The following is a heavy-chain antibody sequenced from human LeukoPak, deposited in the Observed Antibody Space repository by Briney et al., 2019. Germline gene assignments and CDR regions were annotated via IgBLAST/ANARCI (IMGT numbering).Heavy chain of an antibody. CDR2: IYYSGST. Sequence: PSETLSLTCTVPGGSISSDYWSWLRQPPGKGLEWIGYIYYSGSTNYNPSLKSRVTISVDTSKNQFSLKLSSVTAADTAVYYCARGIAVSGTGVRFDPWGQGTLVTVSS. CDR1: GGSISSDY. V-gene: IGHV4-59*08. D-gene: IGHD6-19*01. J-gene: IGHJ5*02. CDR3: ARGIAVSGTGVRFDP.